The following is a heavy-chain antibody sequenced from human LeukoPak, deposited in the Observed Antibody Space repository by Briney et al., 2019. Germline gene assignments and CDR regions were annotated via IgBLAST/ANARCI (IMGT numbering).Heavy chain of an antibody. CDR2: IYPGDSDT. CDR3: ARRGYYDTKLGNWFDP. CDR1: GYSFTSYW. V-gene: IGHV5-51*01. J-gene: IGHJ5*02. Sequence: PGESLKISCKGSGYSFTSYWIGWVRQMPGKGLEWMGIIYPGDSDTRYSPSFQGQVTISADKSISTAYLQWSSLKASDTAMYYWARRGYYDTKLGNWFDPWGQGTLVTVSS. D-gene: IGHD3-22*01.